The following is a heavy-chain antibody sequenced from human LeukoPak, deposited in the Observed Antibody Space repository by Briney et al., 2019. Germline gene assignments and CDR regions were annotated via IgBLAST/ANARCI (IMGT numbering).Heavy chain of an antibody. CDR2: ISSSSSYI. J-gene: IGHJ3*02. V-gene: IGHV3-21*01. D-gene: IGHD1-26*01. Sequence: GGSLRLSCAASGFTFSSYSMNWVRQAPGKGLEWVSSISSSSSYIYYADSVKGRFTISRDNAKNSLYLQMNSLRAEDTAVYYCARGDSGSYYEGAFDIWGQGTMVTVSS. CDR1: GFTFSSYS. CDR3: ARGDSGSYYEGAFDI.